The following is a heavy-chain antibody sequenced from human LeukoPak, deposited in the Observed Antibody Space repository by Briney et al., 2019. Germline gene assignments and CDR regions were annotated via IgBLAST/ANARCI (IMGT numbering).Heavy chain of an antibody. V-gene: IGHV3-64*02. CDR1: GFSFSKYS. CDR2: MSGDGARS. J-gene: IGHJ6*03. Sequence: GGSLRLSCAGSGFSFSKYSFHWIRQAPGKGLQYVAVMSGDGARSFYAESAKGRFTIYRDISKNTVYLQMNSLRVKDMAVYYCAREDYMDVWGKGTTVIVTS. CDR3: AREDYMDV.